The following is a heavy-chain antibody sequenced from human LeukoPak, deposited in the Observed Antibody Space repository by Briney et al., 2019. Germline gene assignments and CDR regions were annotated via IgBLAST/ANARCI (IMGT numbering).Heavy chain of an antibody. CDR3: ARSQPSGYSSSWYKDYYYGMDV. CDR2: INTNTGNP. CDR1: GYTFTSYA. Sequence: GASVKVSCKASGYTFTSYAMNWVRQAPGQGLEWMGWINTNTGNPTYAQGFTGRFVFSLDTSVSTAYLQISSLKAEDTAVYYCARSQPSGYSSSWYKDYYYGMDVWGQGTTVTVSS. J-gene: IGHJ6*02. D-gene: IGHD6-13*01. V-gene: IGHV7-4-1*02.